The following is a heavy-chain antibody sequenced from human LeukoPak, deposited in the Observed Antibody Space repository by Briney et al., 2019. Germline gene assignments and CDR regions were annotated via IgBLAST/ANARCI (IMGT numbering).Heavy chain of an antibody. Sequence: PGGSLRLSCAASGFTFSSYARSWVRQAPGKGLEWVSAISGSGGSTYYADSVKGRFTISRDNSKNTLYLQMNSLRAEDTAVYYCARDKAVGATLFDYWGQGTLVTVSS. CDR2: ISGSGGST. V-gene: IGHV3-23*01. CDR3: ARDKAVGATLFDY. D-gene: IGHD1-26*01. CDR1: GFTFSSYA. J-gene: IGHJ4*02.